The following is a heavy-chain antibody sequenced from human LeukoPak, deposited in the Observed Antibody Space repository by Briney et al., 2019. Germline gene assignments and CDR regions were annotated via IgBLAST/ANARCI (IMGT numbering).Heavy chain of an antibody. CDR3: ARSFGVVIMAEFDY. J-gene: IGHJ4*02. CDR2: IKKDGSEK. CDR1: GFTFSSHW. Sequence: PGGSLRLSCAASGFTFSSHWMSWVRQAPGKGLEWVANIKKDGSEKYYVDAVKGRFTISRDNAKTSLYLQMNSLRAEDTAVYYCARSFGVVIMAEFDYWGQGTLVTVSS. V-gene: IGHV3-7*01. D-gene: IGHD3-3*01.